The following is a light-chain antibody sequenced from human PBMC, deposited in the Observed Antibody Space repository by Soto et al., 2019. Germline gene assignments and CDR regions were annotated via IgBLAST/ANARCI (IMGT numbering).Light chain of an antibody. J-gene: IGLJ2*01. CDR2: DNT. Sequence: QSVLTQPPSVSGGPGQRVTISCTGSSANIGAGYAGHWYQHLPRTAPKLLIYDNTNRPSGVPDRFSGSKSGTSASRAITGLQPEDEADYYCQPHDSSLNGSGGFGGGTKVTVL. CDR3: QPHDSSLNGSGG. V-gene: IGLV1-40*01. CDR1: SANIGAGYA.